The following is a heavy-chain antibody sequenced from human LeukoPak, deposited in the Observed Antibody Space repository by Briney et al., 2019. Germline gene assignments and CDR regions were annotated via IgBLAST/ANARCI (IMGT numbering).Heavy chain of an antibody. V-gene: IGHV3-9*01. CDR2: ISWNSGSI. Sequence: GGSLRLSCAASGFTFDDYAMHWVRQVPGKGLEWVSGISWNSGSIGYADSVKGRFTISGDNAKNSLYLQMNSLTTEDTALYYCAKDRQSSGNYRWFDPWGQGTLVTVSS. CDR3: AKDRQSSGNYRWFDP. CDR1: GFTFDDYA. D-gene: IGHD3-10*01. J-gene: IGHJ5*02.